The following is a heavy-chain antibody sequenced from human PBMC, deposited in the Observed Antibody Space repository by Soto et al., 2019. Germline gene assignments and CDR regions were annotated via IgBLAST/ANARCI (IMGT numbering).Heavy chain of an antibody. CDR2: IRSKAYGGTT. D-gene: IGHD3-9*01. J-gene: IGHJ4*02. Sequence: PGGSLRLSCTASGFTFGDYAMSWFRQAPGKGLEWVGFIRSKAYGGTTEYAASVKGRFTISRDDSKSIAYLQMNSLKTEDTAVYYCTRDRLYYDILTGYYNYWGQGTLVTVSS. V-gene: IGHV3-49*03. CDR1: GFTFGDYA. CDR3: TRDRLYYDILTGYYNY.